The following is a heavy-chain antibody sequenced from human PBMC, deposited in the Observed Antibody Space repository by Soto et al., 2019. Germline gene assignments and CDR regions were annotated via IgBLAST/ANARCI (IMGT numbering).Heavy chain of an antibody. CDR1: GFTFSSYG. V-gene: IGHV3-33*01. Sequence: GGSLRLSCAASGFTFSSYGMHWVRQAPGKGLEWVAVIWYDGSNKYYADSVKGRFTISRDNSKNTLYRQMNSLRAEDTAVYYCARDNSDSGNYYGSGSVSYYYYGMDVWGQGTTVTVSS. CDR3: ARDNSDSGNYYGSGSVSYYYYGMDV. CDR2: IWYDGSNK. D-gene: IGHD3-10*01. J-gene: IGHJ6*02.